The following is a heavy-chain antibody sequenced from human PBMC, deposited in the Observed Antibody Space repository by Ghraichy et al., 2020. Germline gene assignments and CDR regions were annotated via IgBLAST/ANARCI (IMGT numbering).Heavy chain of an antibody. Sequence: SETLSLTCAVYGGSFSGYYWSWIRQPPGKGLEWIGEINHSGSTNYNPSLKSRVTISVDTSKNQFSLKLSSVTAADTAVYYCARSQGWLPPLHYWGQGTLVTVSS. CDR3: ARSQGWLPPLHY. V-gene: IGHV4-34*01. J-gene: IGHJ4*02. D-gene: IGHD3-22*01. CDR2: INHSGST. CDR1: GGSFSGYY.